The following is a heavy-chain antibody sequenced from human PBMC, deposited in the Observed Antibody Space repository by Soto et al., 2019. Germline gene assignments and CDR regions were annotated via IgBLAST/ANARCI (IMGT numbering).Heavy chain of an antibody. D-gene: IGHD3-22*01. CDR3: ARFPYPYYYDSSGYYYGSWFDP. J-gene: IGHJ5*02. Sequence: GESLKISCEGSGYSFTSYCISWVLQMPGKGLEWMWRIDPSDSYTNYSPSFQGHVTISADKSISTAYLQWSSLKASDTAMYYCARFPYPYYYDSSGYYYGSWFDPWGQGTLVTVSS. CDR2: IDPSDSYT. V-gene: IGHV5-10-1*01. CDR1: GYSFTSYC.